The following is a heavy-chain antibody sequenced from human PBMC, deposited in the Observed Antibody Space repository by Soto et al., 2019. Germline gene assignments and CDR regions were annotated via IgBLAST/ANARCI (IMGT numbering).Heavy chain of an antibody. Sequence: EVQLVESGGGLVQPGGSLRLSCAASGFTFSSYVINWVRQAPGKGLEWVSYISISSSTRYYADSVRGRFTISRDNAKNSLYLLMNSLRDEDTAVYYCERGGGFFDYWGQGTLVTVSS. J-gene: IGHJ4*02. V-gene: IGHV3-48*02. CDR1: GFTFSSYV. CDR2: ISISSSTR. D-gene: IGHD3-10*01. CDR3: ERGGGFFDY.